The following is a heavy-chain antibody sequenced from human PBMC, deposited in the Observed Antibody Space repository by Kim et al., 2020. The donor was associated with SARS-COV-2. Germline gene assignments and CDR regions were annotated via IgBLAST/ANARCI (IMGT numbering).Heavy chain of an antibody. J-gene: IGHJ2*01. Sequence: ASVKVSCKASGYTFTSYAMHWVRQAPGQRLEWMGWINAGNGNTKYSQKFQGRVTITRDTSANTAYMELSSLRSEDTAVYYCAREGITMVRGVRKGWYFDLRGRGTRGTVSS. V-gene: IGHV1-3*01. CDR3: AREGITMVRGVRKGWYFDL. CDR2: INAGNGNT. CDR1: GYTFTSYA. D-gene: IGHD3-10*01.